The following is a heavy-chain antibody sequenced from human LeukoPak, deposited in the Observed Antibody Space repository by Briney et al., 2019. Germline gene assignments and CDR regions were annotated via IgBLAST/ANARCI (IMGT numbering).Heavy chain of an antibody. CDR2: IYYSGST. CDR3: ARVAVDDYGDYIDY. J-gene: IGHJ4*02. Sequence: PSETLSLTCTVSGGSISSYSWSWIRQPPGKGLEWIGYIYYSGSTYYNPSLKSRVTISVDTSKNQFSLKLSSVTAADTAVYYCARVAVDDYGDYIDYWGQGTLVTVSS. D-gene: IGHD4-17*01. V-gene: IGHV4-59*12. CDR1: GGSISSYS.